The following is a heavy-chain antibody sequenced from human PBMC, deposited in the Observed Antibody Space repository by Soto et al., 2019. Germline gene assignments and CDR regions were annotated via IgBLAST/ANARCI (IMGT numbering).Heavy chain of an antibody. CDR2: MSPKNGNT. J-gene: IGHJ6*02. D-gene: IGHD1-1*01. CDR3: ARGLDAGMDV. Sequence: ASVKVSCKAFGYTFDTLDINWVRQANGQGFEWMGWMSPKNGNTGYAQKFQGRVTMTRDTSMNTAYMELSSLTSDDTAVYYCARGLDAGMDVWGQGIMVTVSS. V-gene: IGHV1-8*01. CDR1: GYTFDTLD.